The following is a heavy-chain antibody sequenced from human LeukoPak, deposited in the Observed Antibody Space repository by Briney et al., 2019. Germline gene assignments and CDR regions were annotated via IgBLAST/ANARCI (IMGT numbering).Heavy chain of an antibody. CDR1: GYTFTAYY. Sequence: ASVKVSCKASGYTFTAYYVHWVRQAPGQGLEWMGWINPNTDGTNYAQKFQGRATMTRDTSISTAYMELSRLRSDDTAVYYCARVTKRGYSGYGLPYWGQGTLVTVSS. V-gene: IGHV1-2*02. CDR2: INPNTDGT. CDR3: ARVTKRGYSGYGLPY. D-gene: IGHD5-12*01. J-gene: IGHJ4*02.